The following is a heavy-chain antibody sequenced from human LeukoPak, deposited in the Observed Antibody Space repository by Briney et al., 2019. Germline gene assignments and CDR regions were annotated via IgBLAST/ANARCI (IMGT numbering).Heavy chain of an antibody. V-gene: IGHV4-59*01. D-gene: IGHD2-8*01. CDR2: IYYSGNT. J-gene: IGHJ3*02. CDR1: GGSISSYY. Sequence: PSETLSLTCTVSGGSISSYYWSWIRQPPGKGLEWIGYIYYSGNTNYNPSLKSRVTISVDTSKNQFSLKLSSVTAADTAVYYCARVQWGTYAFDIWGQGTMVTVSS. CDR3: ARVQWGTYAFDI.